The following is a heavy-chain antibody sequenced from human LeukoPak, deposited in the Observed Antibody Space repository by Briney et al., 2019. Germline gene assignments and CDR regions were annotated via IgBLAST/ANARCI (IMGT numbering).Heavy chain of an antibody. CDR3: ARRIVATMGYYYYYMDV. CDR1: GGSISSSSYY. D-gene: IGHD5-12*01. J-gene: IGHJ6*03. CDR2: IYYSGST. Sequence: SETLSLTCTVSGGSISSSSYYWGWIRQPPGKGLEWIGSIYYSGSTNYNPSLKSRVTISVDTSKNQFSLKLSSVTAADTAVYYCARRIVATMGYYYYYMDVWGKGTTVTVSS. V-gene: IGHV4-39*07.